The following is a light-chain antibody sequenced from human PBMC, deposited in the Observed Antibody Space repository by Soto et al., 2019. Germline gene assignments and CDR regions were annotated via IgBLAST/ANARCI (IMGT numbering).Light chain of an antibody. CDR2: AAS. V-gene: IGKV1-39*01. Sequence: DIQMTQSPSSLSASVGDRVTITCRASQRISSYLNWYQQKPGKAPKLLIYAASSLQSGVPSRFSSSGSVTEFTLTISSLQPEDFATYYCQQSYSAPRTFGQGTKVEIK. J-gene: IGKJ1*01. CDR3: QQSYSAPRT. CDR1: QRISSY.